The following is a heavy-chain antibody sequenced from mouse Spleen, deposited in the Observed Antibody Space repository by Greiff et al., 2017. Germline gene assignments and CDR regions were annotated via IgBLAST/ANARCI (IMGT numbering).Heavy chain of an antibody. CDR2: IYPGDGDT. CDR1: GYAFSSSW. V-gene: IGHV1-82*01. Sequence: VQLQQSGPELVKPGASVKISCKASGYAFSSSWMNWVKQRPGKGLEWIGRIYPGDGDTNYNGKFKGKATLTADKSSSTAYMQLSSLTSEDSAVYFCARPGTWGYYFDYWGQGTTLTVSS. D-gene: IGHD4-1*01. J-gene: IGHJ2*01. CDR3: ARPGTWGYYFDY.